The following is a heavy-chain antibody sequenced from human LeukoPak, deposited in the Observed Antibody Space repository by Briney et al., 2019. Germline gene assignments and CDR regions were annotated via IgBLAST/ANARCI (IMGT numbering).Heavy chain of an antibody. CDR2: INPSGGRI. CDR1: GYTFTIYH. J-gene: IGHJ5*02. V-gene: IGHV1-46*01. CDR3: ERGLGELSRWFDP. D-gene: IGHD3-16*01. Sequence: ALVRVSCKASGYTFTIYHMHWVRQAPGQGVEWMGIINPSGGRISYAQKFQGRVTMTRYTATSTVYMDLSSLKSEDTAVYYCERGLGELSRWFDPWGQGTLVTVSS.